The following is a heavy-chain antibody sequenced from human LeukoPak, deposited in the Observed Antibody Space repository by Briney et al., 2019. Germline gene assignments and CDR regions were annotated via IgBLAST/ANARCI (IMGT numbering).Heavy chain of an antibody. D-gene: IGHD3-3*01. CDR2: IKQDGSEK. CDR3: ARDPFTIFGVVINRYYGMDV. V-gene: IGHV3-7*01. CDR1: GFTFSSYW. Sequence: GGSLRLSCAASGFTFSSYWMSWVRQAPGKGLEWVANIKQDGSEKYYVDSVKGRFTISRDNAKNSLYLQMNSLRAEDTAVYYCARDPFTIFGVVINRYYGMDVWGQGTTVTVSS. J-gene: IGHJ6*02.